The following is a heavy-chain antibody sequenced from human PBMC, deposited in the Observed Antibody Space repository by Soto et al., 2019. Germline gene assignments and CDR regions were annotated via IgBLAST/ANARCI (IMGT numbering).Heavy chain of an antibody. Sequence: QVQLEQSGGEVKQPGSSVRVSCKTSGGTFSTYAINWVRQAPGQGLEWMGAIIPLFGTADYSQKFQGRVTITADESTSTAYMELPSASFDNTAVDFTASPRGTYNSCYSDLDFVGQGTVVPVSS. CDR1: GGTFSTYA. D-gene: IGHD2-15*01. V-gene: IGHV1-69*01. CDR2: IIPLFGTA. CDR3: ASPRGTYNSCYSDLDF. J-gene: IGHJ4*02.